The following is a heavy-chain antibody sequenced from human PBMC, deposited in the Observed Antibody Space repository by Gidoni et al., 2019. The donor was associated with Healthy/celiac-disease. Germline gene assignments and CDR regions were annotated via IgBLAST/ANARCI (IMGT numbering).Heavy chain of an antibody. D-gene: IGHD6-13*01. V-gene: IGHV3-7*03. CDR3: AREEVIAAAGIDAFDI. Sequence: EVQLVESGGGLVQPGGYVRLSCAASGFTFSSYWMSWGRQAPGKGLEWLANIKQDGSEKYYVDSGKGRFTISRDNAKNSLYLQMNSLRAEDTAVYYCAREEVIAAAGIDAFDIWGQGTMVTVSS. CDR1: GFTFSSYW. J-gene: IGHJ3*02. CDR2: IKQDGSEK.